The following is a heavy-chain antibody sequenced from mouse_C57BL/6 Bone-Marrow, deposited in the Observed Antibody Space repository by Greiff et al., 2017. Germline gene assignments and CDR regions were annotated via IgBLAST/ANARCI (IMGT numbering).Heavy chain of an antibody. CDR2: IYPRDGST. J-gene: IGHJ4*01. CDR3: ARWGIYDGFLYYAMDY. Sequence: QVQLQQSGPELVKPGASVKLSCKASGYTFTSYDINWVKQRPGQGLEWIGWIYPRDGSTKYNEKFKGKATLTVDTSSSTAYMELHSLTSEDSAVYFCARWGIYDGFLYYAMDYWGQGTSVTVSS. D-gene: IGHD2-3*01. V-gene: IGHV1-85*01. CDR1: GYTFTSYD.